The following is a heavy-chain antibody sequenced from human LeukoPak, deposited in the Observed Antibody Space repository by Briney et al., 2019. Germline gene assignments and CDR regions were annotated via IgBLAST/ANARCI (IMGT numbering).Heavy chain of an antibody. V-gene: IGHV3-21*01. D-gene: IGHD3-9*01. CDR2: ISTSSIYI. CDR1: GFTFSSYS. Sequence: GGSLRLSCAASGFTFSSYSMNWVRQAPGKGLEWVSAISTSSIYIYYADSVKGRFTISRGNAKNSLYLQMNSLRAEDTAVYYCARANDNYYYYYMDVWGKGTTVTIS. CDR3: ARANDNYYYYYMDV. J-gene: IGHJ6*03.